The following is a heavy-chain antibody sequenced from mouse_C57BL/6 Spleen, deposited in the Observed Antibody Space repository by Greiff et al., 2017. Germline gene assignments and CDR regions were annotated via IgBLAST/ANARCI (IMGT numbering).Heavy chain of an antibody. CDR1: GYTFTSYW. CDR3: ARGGLGVLYAVDY. V-gene: IGHV1-61*01. Sequence: QVQLQQPGAELVRPGSSVKLSCKASGYTFTSYWMDWVKQRPGQGLEWIGNIYPADSETHYNQKFKDKATLTVDTSSSTAYMQLSSLTSEDSAVYYCARGGLGVLYAVDYWGQGTSVTVSS. J-gene: IGHJ4*01. CDR2: IYPADSET.